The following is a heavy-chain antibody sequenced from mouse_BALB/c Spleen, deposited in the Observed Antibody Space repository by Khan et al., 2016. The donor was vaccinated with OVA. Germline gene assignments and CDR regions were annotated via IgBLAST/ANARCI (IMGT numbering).Heavy chain of an antibody. Sequence: QIQLVQSGPELKKPGETVKSSCKASGYTFTNYGMNWVKQAPGKGLKWMGWINTYTGEPTYADDFKGRFAFSLETSASTAYLQINNLKNEDTATYFCARVWLNGTLDYWGQGTSVTVSS. CDR3: ARVWLNGTLDY. CDR2: INTYTGEP. CDR1: GYTFTNYG. V-gene: IGHV9-3-1*01. D-gene: IGHD2-2*01. J-gene: IGHJ4*01.